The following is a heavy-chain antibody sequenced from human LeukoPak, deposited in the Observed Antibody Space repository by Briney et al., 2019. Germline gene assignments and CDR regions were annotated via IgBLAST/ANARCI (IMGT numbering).Heavy chain of an antibody. J-gene: IGHJ4*02. D-gene: IGHD6-6*01. Sequence: ASVKVSCKASGYTFTSYAMHWVRQAPGQRLECMGWINTGNGNTKYSQKFQGRVTMTRDTSTSTVYMELSSLRSDDTAVYYCARTAARRFDYWGQGTLVTVSS. CDR2: INTGNGNT. V-gene: IGHV1-3*04. CDR3: ARTAARRFDY. CDR1: GYTFTSYA.